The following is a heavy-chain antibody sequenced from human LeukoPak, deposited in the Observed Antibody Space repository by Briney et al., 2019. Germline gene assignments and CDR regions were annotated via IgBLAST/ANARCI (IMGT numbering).Heavy chain of an antibody. CDR2: ISDIGSI. J-gene: IGHJ4*02. Sequence: SETLSLTCTVSGGSISSYYWSWIRQPPGKGLEWIAYISDIGSINYNPSLKSRVTISVDTSKNQFSLKLSSVTAADTAVYYCARYCSGRSCYSFDYWGQGSLVTVSS. V-gene: IGHV4-59*01. CDR3: ARYCSGRSCYSFDY. CDR1: GGSISSYY. D-gene: IGHD2-15*01.